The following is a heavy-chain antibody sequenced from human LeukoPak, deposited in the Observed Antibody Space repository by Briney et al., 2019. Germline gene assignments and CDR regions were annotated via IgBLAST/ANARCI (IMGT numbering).Heavy chain of an antibody. D-gene: IGHD2-8*01. CDR1: GFTFSSYW. V-gene: IGHV3-7*01. CDR3: ARDPADCTNGVCYWSYFDY. J-gene: IGHJ4*02. CDR2: IKQDGSEK. Sequence: PGGSLRLSCAASGFTFSSYWRSWVRQARGKGLEWVANIKQDGSEKYYVDSVKGRFTISRDNAKNSLYLQMNSLRAEDTAVYYCARDPADCTNGVCYWSYFDYWGQGTLVTVSS.